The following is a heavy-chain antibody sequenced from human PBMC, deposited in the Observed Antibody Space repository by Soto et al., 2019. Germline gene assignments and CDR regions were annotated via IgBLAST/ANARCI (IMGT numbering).Heavy chain of an antibody. CDR1: GFTFSNAW. Sequence: GGSLRLSCAASGFTFSNAWMSWVRQAPGKGLEWVGRIKSKTDGETTDYAAPVKGRFTISRDDSKNTLYLQMNSLKTEDTAVYYCTTEGGPFDYWGQGTLVTVSS. V-gene: IGHV3-15*01. CDR3: TTEGGPFDY. CDR2: IKSKTDGETT. J-gene: IGHJ4*02. D-gene: IGHD3-16*01.